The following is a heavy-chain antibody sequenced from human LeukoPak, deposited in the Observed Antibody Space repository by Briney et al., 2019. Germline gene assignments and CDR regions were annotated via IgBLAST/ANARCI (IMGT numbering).Heavy chain of an antibody. J-gene: IGHJ4*02. Sequence: SETLSLTCTVSGYSISSGYYWGWIRQPPGKGLEWIGSIYHSGSTYYNPSLKSRVTISVDTSKNQFSLKLSSVIAADTAVYYCARNKAAAALDYWGQGTLVTVSS. CDR1: GYSISSGYY. CDR2: IYHSGST. CDR3: ARNKAAAALDY. V-gene: IGHV4-38-2*02. D-gene: IGHD6-13*01.